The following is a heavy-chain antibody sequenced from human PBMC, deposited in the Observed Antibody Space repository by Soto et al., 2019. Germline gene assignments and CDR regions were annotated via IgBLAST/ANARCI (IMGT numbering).Heavy chain of an antibody. CDR3: TRQTDAVQWLVVPTDYHFDY. CDR2: IRSKTNSYAT. Sequence: GGSLRLSCAASGFTFGGSAMHWVRQASGKGLEWVGHIRSKTNSYATAYAESVKGRFTISRDDSMNTAYLQMNSLKTEDTAVYFCTRQTDAVQWLVVPTDYHFDYWGQGTLVTVSS. D-gene: IGHD6-19*01. J-gene: IGHJ4*02. V-gene: IGHV3-73*01. CDR1: GFTFGGSA.